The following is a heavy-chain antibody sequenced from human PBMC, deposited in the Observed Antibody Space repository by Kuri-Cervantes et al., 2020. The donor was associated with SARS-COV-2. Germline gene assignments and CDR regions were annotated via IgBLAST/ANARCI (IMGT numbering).Heavy chain of an antibody. V-gene: IGHV3-33*06. Sequence: GESLKISCAASGFTFSSYGMHWVRQAPGKGLEWVAVIWYDGSNKYYADSVKGRFTISRDNSKNTLYLQMNSLRAEDTAVYYCAKDGHLTIFGVRLQGYYYYGMDVWGQGTTVTVSS. J-gene: IGHJ6*02. CDR1: GFTFSSYG. CDR3: AKDGHLTIFGVRLQGYYYYGMDV. D-gene: IGHD3-3*01. CDR2: IWYDGSNK.